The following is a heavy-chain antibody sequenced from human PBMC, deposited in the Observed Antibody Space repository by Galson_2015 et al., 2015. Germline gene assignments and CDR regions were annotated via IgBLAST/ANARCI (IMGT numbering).Heavy chain of an antibody. V-gene: IGHV3-23*01. D-gene: IGHD6-6*01. CDR3: AKVSSSSPDDAFDI. J-gene: IGHJ3*02. CDR2: IFDSGGLS. Sequence: SLRLSCAASGFSFSTYAMSWVRQAPGKGLQWVAGIFDSGGLSYYAEALKGRFTISRDNSKNTLFLQVNNLRAEDTAVYYCAKVSSSSPDDAFDIWGQGTMVTVSS. CDR1: GFSFSTYA.